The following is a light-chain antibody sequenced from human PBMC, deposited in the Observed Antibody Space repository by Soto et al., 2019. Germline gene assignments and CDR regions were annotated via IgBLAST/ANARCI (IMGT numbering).Light chain of an antibody. CDR3: QQHGISHIT. J-gene: IGKJ5*01. CDR1: QTISTW. Sequence: DIQMTQSPSTLCASVGDRVTITCRASQTISTWLAWYQQEPGKAPKLLIYRASSLESGVPSRFSGSGSGTDFTLTITSLEPDDSAVYYCQQHGISHITFGQGTRLEI. CDR2: RAS. V-gene: IGKV1-5*03.